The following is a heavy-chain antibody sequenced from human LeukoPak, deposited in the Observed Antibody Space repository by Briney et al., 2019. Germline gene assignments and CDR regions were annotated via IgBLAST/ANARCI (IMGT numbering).Heavy chain of an antibody. D-gene: IGHD5-12*01. Sequence: KPGGSLRLSCAASGFTFSSYSMNWVRQAPGKGLEWVSSISSSSSYIYYADSVKGRFTISRDNAKNSLYLQMNSLRAEDTAVYYCAKDLLTNGYSGYGDYYYYMDVWGKGTTVTVSS. J-gene: IGHJ6*03. CDR1: GFTFSSYS. CDR3: AKDLLTNGYSGYGDYYYYMDV. V-gene: IGHV3-21*04. CDR2: ISSSSSYI.